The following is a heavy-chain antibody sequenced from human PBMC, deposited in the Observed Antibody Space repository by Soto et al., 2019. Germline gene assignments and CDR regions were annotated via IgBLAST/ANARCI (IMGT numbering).Heavy chain of an antibody. J-gene: IGHJ6*02. CDR3: TTDLQAYCDGTTCYAGNYYYDDMDV. CDR2: IKSQGDGGTR. V-gene: IGHV3-15*01. Sequence: PWGSLRLSCSASGFGFRNAWMSWCRQAPGKGLEWVGHIKSQGDGGTRDYAAPVKGRFTISRDDSKNTLFLQMNSLKNEDTAVYFCTTDLQAYCDGTTCYAGNYYYDDMDVWGQGTTVTVSS. CDR1: GFGFRNAW. D-gene: IGHD2-2*01.